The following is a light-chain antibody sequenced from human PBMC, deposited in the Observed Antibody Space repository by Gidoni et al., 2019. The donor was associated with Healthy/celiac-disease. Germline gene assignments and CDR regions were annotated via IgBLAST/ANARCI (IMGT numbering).Light chain of an antibody. J-gene: IGKJ4*01. CDR1: QSISSY. CDR2: AAS. CDR3: QQSYSTPLT. Sequence: DIQMTQSPSSLSASVGDRVTITCRASQSISSYLYWYQQKPGKAPKLLIYAASSLQSGVPSRFSGSGSGTDFTLTISSLQPEDFATYYFQQSYSTPLTFGGGTKVEIK. V-gene: IGKV1-39*01.